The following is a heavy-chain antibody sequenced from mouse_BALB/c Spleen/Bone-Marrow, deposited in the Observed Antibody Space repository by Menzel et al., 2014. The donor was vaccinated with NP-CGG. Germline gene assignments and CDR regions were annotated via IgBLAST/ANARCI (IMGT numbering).Heavy chain of an antibody. CDR1: GYSFTDYF. V-gene: IGHV1-37*01. CDR3: GRWAN. J-gene: IGHJ2*01. CDR2: INPNYGDT. Sequence: VQLQQSGPELVKSGASVKISCKTSGYSFTDYFMNWVKQSHGKSLEWIGRINPNYGDTFYNQKFEGRATLTVDKSSSTAHMKLLSLTSEDSAVYYCGRWANWGQGTTLTVTS.